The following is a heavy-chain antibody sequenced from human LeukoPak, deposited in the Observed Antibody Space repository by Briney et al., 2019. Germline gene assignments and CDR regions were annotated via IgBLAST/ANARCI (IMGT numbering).Heavy chain of an antibody. CDR1: GGSISSNNRY. CDR3: ASRDYDYYYMDV. CDR2: IYYSGST. Sequence: SETLSLTCTVSGGSISSNNRYWGWIRQPPGKGLEWIGTIYYSGSTYYNAALRSRVTISVDTSKNQFSLKLTSVTAADTAVYYCASRDYDYYYMDVWAKGPRSPSL. V-gene: IGHV4-39*07. J-gene: IGHJ6*03. D-gene: IGHD5-24*01.